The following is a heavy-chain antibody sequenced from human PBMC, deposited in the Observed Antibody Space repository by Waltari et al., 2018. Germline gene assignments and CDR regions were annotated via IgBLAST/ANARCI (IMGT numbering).Heavy chain of an antibody. CDR1: GLRTVG. CDR3: SKRLEI. J-gene: IGHJ3*02. CDR2: INEDGREK. V-gene: IGHV3-7*01. Sequence: DVQPVESGGGLVQPGGSLRLSCEVSGLRTVGMDWVRQAPGKGLEWVANINEDGREKYYLDSVKGRFTISRDNTKKLVYLQMNTLRAEDTATYYCSKRLEIWGRGTMVAVS.